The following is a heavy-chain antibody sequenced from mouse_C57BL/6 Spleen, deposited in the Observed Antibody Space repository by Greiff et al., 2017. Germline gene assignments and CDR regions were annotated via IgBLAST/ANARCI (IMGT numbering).Heavy chain of an antibody. J-gene: IGHJ4*01. V-gene: IGHV1-55*01. CDR2: IYPASGNT. Sequence: VQLQQPGAELVKPGASVKLSCKASGYTFTSSWMTWVKQRPGQGLEWIGEIYPASGNTNYNEKFKGKATLTVDKSSNTAYIQLSSLTSEDSAVYYCAGRDSGGNYHLDYWGQGTSVTVSS. D-gene: IGHD2-1*01. CDR1: GYTFTSSW. CDR3: AGRDSGGNYHLDY.